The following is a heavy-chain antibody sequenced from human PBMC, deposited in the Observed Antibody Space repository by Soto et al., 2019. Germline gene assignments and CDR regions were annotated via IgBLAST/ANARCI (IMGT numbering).Heavy chain of an antibody. V-gene: IGHV4-59*01. CDR1: GGSISSYY. CDR2: IYYSGST. J-gene: IGHJ6*02. D-gene: IGHD3-9*01. CDR3: AGGTIFYYYGMDV. Sequence: SETLSLTCTVSGGSISSYYWSWIRQPPGKGLEWIGYIYYSGSTNYNPSLKSRVTISVDTSKNQFSLKLSSVTAADTAVYYCAGGTIFYYYGMDVWSQGTTVTVSS.